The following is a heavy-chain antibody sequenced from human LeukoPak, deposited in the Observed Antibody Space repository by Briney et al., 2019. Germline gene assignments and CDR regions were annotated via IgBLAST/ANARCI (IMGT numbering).Heavy chain of an antibody. V-gene: IGHV3-7*03. J-gene: IGHJ4*02. CDR2: IKQNADAE. CDR3: ATTGFDSPFYFHY. D-gene: IGHD5-12*01. Sequence: GGSLRLSCAASGFTFSTYAMYWVRQAPGKGLEWVAIIKQNADAEYYVDSVKGRFTISKSNSQNSLYLQMNSLRPEDTAVYYCATTGFDSPFYFHYWGQGTLVTVSS. CDR1: GFTFSTYA.